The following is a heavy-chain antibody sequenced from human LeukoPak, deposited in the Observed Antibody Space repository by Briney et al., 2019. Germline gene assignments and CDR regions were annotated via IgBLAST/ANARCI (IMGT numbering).Heavy chain of an antibody. D-gene: IGHD2-2*01. CDR2: IRSKTYGGTT. CDR3: TRVGYCSTTSCYWFGY. CDR1: GFTFGDYV. J-gene: IGHJ4*02. V-gene: IGHV3-49*04. Sequence: GGSLRLSCTASGFTFGDYVMSWVRQAPGKGLECVGFIRSKTYGGTTEYAASVKGRFTISRDDSKSIAYLQMNSLKAEDTAVYYCTRVGYCSTTSCYWFGYWGQGTLVTVSS.